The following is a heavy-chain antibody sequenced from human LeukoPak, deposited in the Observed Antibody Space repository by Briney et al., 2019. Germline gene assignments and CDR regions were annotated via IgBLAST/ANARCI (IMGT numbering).Heavy chain of an antibody. D-gene: IGHD2-2*01. J-gene: IGHJ6*03. CDR1: GGSISGYY. CDR3: ARILFGSTSPTRYYYYMDV. CDR2: IYTSGST. V-gene: IGHV4-4*07. Sequence: SETLSLTCTVSGGSISGYYWSWIRQPAGKGLEWIGRIYTSGSTNYNPSLKSRVTISLDKSKNQFSLTLSSVTAADTAVYYCARILFGSTSPTRYYYYMDVWGKGATVTVPS.